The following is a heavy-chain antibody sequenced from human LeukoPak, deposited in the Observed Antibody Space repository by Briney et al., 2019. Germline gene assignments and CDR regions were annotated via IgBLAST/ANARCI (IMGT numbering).Heavy chain of an antibody. Sequence: ASVKVSCKASGYTFTSYGISWVRQAPGQGLERMGWISAYNGNTNYAQKLQGRVTMTTDTSTSTAYMELRSLRSDDTAVYYCARDLRIQLWLALDYWGQGTLVTVSS. J-gene: IGHJ4*02. V-gene: IGHV1-18*01. CDR1: GYTFTSYG. CDR3: ARDLRIQLWLALDY. D-gene: IGHD5-18*01. CDR2: ISAYNGNT.